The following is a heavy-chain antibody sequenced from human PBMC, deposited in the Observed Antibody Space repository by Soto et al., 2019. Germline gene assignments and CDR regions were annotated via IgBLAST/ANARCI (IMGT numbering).Heavy chain of an antibody. D-gene: IGHD1-26*01. CDR2: IYPGDSDT. CDR3: ARHRVVGATTRVGAFDI. Sequence: GESLKISCKGSGYSFTSYWIGWVRQMPGKGLEWMGIIYPGDSDTRYSPSFQGQVTISADKSISTAYLQWSSLKASDTATYYCARHRVVGATTRVGAFDIWGQGTMVTVSS. J-gene: IGHJ3*02. V-gene: IGHV5-51*01. CDR1: GYSFTSYW.